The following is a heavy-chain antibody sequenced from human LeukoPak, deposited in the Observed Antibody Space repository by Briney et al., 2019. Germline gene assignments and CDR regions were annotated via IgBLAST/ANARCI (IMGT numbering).Heavy chain of an antibody. CDR2: ISAYNGNT. D-gene: IGHD3-22*01. CDR3: ARDVFGRRYYYDSSGYYHPFDY. V-gene: IGHV1-18*04. J-gene: IGHJ4*02. CDR1: GYAFTCYY. Sequence: ASVQVSCQASGYAFTCYYMHWVRQAAGQGLEWMGWISAYNGNTNYAQKLQGRVTMTTDTSTSTAYMELRSLRSDDTAVYYCARDVFGRRYYYDSSGYYHPFDYWGQGTLVTVSS.